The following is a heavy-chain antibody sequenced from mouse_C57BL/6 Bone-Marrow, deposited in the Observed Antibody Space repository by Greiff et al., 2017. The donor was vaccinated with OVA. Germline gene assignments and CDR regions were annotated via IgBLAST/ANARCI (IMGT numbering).Heavy chain of an antibody. CDR1: GYSITSGYY. D-gene: IGHD2-1*01. CDR2: ISYDGSN. Sequence: EVKLQESGPGLVKPSQSLSLTCSVTGYSITSGYYWNWIRQFPGNKLEWMGYISYDGSNNYNPSLKNRISITRDTSKNQFFLKLNSVTTEDTATYYCARGYGNSGYYFDYWGQGTTLTVSS. V-gene: IGHV3-6*01. CDR3: ARGYGNSGYYFDY. J-gene: IGHJ2*01.